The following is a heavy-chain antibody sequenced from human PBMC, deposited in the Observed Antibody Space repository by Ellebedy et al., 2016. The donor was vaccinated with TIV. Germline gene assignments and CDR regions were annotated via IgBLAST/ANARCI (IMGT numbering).Heavy chain of an antibody. Sequence: GESLKISXAASGFTFSNAWVSWVRQAPGKGLEWVGRIKSKTDGGTRDFAAPVKGRFSISRDDSKNTLYVQMSSLKTEDTAVYYCTTGLGKTDFDYWGRGTLVTVSS. CDR2: IKSKTDGGTR. CDR1: GFTFSNAW. J-gene: IGHJ4*02. D-gene: IGHD7-27*01. CDR3: TTGLGKTDFDY. V-gene: IGHV3-15*01.